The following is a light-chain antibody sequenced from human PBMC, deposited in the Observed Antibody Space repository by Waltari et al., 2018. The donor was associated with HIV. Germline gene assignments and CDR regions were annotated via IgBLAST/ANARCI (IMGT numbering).Light chain of an antibody. V-gene: IGKV3-15*01. Sequence: EIVMTQSPATLSVSPGDRATLSCRASQTVSSNLAWYQQTPGQAHRLLIYGASTRATGIPARFSGSGSGTDFTLTISSLQSEDFAVYYCQQYNNWPPITFGQGTRLEIK. CDR3: QQYNNWPPIT. CDR1: QTVSSN. CDR2: GAS. J-gene: IGKJ5*01.